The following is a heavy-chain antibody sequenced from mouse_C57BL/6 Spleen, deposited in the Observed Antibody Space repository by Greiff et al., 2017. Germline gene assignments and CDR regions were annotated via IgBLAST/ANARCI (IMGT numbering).Heavy chain of an antibody. V-gene: IGHV5-16*01. CDR2: INYDGSST. D-gene: IGHD2-1*01. CDR1: GFTFSDYY. Sequence: EVKLVESEGGLVQPGSSMKLSCTASGFTFSDYYMAWVRQVPEKGLEWVANINYDGSSTYYLDSLKSRFIISRDNAKNILYLQMSSLKSEDTATDYCARDDGNYGWFAYWGQGTLVTVSA. CDR3: ARDDGNYGWFAY. J-gene: IGHJ3*01.